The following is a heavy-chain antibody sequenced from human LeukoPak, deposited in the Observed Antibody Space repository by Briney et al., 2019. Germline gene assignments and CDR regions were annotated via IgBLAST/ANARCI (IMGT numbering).Heavy chain of an antibody. CDR2: IYHSGSA. D-gene: IGHD3-22*01. CDR1: RASISTGGYY. J-gene: IGHJ4*01. CDR3: ARVDYYDSSGYYFDF. Sequence: SETLSLTRTVSRASISTGGYYWSWIRQHPGKGLEWIGYIYHSGSAYYNPSLNSRVTISVDTSKNRFSLRLSSVTAADTAVYYCARVDYYDSSGYYFDFWGHGTLVTVSS. V-gene: IGHV4-31*03.